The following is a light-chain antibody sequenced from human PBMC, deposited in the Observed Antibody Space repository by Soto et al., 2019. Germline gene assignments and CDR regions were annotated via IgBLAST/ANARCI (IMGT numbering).Light chain of an antibody. J-gene: IGKJ1*01. CDR2: AAS. Sequence: DIQMTQSPSSLSASVGDRVTITCRASQGISNYLAWYQQRPGKVPKLLIYAASILQSEVPSRFSGSGSGTHFTLTISALQPEDVATYYCQKYNSAPRTFGQGTKVEIK. V-gene: IGKV1-27*01. CDR3: QKYNSAPRT. CDR1: QGISNY.